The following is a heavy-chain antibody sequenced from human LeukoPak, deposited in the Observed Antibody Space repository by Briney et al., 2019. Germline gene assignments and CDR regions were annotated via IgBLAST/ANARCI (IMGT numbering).Heavy chain of an antibody. CDR2: IKQDGSET. CDR1: GLTFSDYW. Sequence: GGSLRLSCVVSGLTFSDYWMSWIRQAPGKGLEWVGNIKQDGSETYYGDSVKGRFTISRDNAKKSLYLQMNNLRAEDTAVYYCARHLTFFDYWGQGALVSVSS. D-gene: IGHD4/OR15-4a*01. CDR3: ARHLTFFDY. V-gene: IGHV3-7*01. J-gene: IGHJ4*02.